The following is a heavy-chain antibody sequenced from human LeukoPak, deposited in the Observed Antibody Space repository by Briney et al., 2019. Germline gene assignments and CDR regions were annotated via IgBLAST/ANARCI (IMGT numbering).Heavy chain of an antibody. CDR3: ARHVYGSGQYNWCDP. Sequence: SETLSLTCTVSGGSISSYYWSWIRQPPGKGLEWIGYIYYSGSTNYNPSLKSRVTISVDTSKNQFSLKLSSVSAADTAVYDCARHVYGSGQYNWCDPWGQGTLVTVSS. D-gene: IGHD3-10*01. V-gene: IGHV4-59*08. CDR2: IYYSGST. CDR1: GGSISSYY. J-gene: IGHJ5*02.